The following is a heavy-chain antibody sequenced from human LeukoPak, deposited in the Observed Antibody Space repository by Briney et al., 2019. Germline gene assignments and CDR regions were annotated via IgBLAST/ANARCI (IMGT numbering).Heavy chain of an antibody. Sequence: SETLSLTCTVSGGSISSYYWSWIRHPAGKGLEWIGRIYTSGSTNYNPSLKSRVTMSVDTSKNQFSLKLSSVTAADTAVYYCARSAMANYYYGMDVWGKGTTVTVSS. J-gene: IGHJ6*04. CDR1: GGSISSYY. CDR2: IYTSGST. V-gene: IGHV4-4*07. D-gene: IGHD5-18*01. CDR3: ARSAMANYYYGMDV.